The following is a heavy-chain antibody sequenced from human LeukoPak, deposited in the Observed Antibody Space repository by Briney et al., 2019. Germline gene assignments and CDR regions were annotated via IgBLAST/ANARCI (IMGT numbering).Heavy chain of an antibody. CDR2: ISSSSSYI. CDR1: GFTFSSYS. D-gene: IGHD6-6*01. J-gene: IGHJ3*02. Sequence: GGSLGLSCAASGFTFSSYSMNWVRQAPGKGLEWVSSISSSSSYIYHADSVKGRFTISRDNAKNSLYLQMNSLRAEDTAVYYCASESSSRSNDAFDIWGQGTMVTVSS. CDR3: ASESSSRSNDAFDI. V-gene: IGHV3-21*01.